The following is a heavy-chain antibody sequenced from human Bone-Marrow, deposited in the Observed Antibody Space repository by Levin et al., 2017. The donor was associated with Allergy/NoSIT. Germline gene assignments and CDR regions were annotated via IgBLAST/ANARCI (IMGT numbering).Heavy chain of an antibody. Sequence: GESLKISCTTSGFTFGNYWMHWVRQAPGKGLLWVSTINFGGSSITYADFVKGRFTISRDNAKNALYLQMSSLRVEDTAVYYCARALGGPGDIWGQGTMVTVSS. V-gene: IGHV3-74*01. CDR1: GFTFGNYW. D-gene: IGHD2-15*01. J-gene: IGHJ3*02. CDR3: ARALGGPGDI. CDR2: INFGGSSI.